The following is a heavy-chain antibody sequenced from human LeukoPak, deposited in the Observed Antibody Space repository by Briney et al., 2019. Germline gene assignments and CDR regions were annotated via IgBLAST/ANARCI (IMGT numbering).Heavy chain of an antibody. Sequence: GGSLRLSCAASGFTFDEYTMHWVRQAPGKGLEWVSLISWNGARIHYGDSVKGRFTISRDNRKNSLYLQMNSLRTEDTALYYCVKDLVAASENVRGWYPMDYRGQGTLVTVSS. D-gene: IGHD6-19*01. J-gene: IGHJ4*02. CDR2: ISWNGARI. V-gene: IGHV3-43*01. CDR3: VKDLVAASENVRGWYPMDY. CDR1: GFTFDEYT.